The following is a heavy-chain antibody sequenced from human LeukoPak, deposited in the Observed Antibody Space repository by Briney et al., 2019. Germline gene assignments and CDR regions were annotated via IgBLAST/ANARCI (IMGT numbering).Heavy chain of an antibody. J-gene: IGHJ4*02. CDR1: GFTFSSYW. CDR3: ARRASTERGHSYGLDY. Sequence: PGGPLRLSCAASGFTFSSYWMSWVRQAPGKGLEWVANIKQDGSEKYYVDSVKGRFTISRDNAKNSLYLQMNSLRAEDTAVYYCARRASTERGHSYGLDYWGQGTLVTVSS. V-gene: IGHV3-7*01. D-gene: IGHD5-18*01. CDR2: IKQDGSEK.